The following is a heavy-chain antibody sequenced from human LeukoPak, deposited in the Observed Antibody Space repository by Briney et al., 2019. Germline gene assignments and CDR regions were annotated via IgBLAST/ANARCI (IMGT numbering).Heavy chain of an antibody. CDR3: ARADCSSTSCYGGRNWFDP. V-gene: IGHV1-2*02. CDR2: INPYSGGT. D-gene: IGHD2-2*01. J-gene: IGHJ5*02. CDR1: GYTFTGYY. Sequence: GASVKVSCKASGYTFTGYYMHWVRQAPGPGLGWMGWINPYSGGTNYEKKFQGRVTTTRDTSISTAYMELSRLRSDDTAVYYCARADCSSTSCYGGRNWFDPWGQGTLVTVSS.